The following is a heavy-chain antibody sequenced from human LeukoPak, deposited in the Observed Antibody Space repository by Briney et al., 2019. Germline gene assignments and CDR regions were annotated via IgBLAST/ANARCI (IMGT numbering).Heavy chain of an antibody. CDR2: ISYDGSNK. CDR1: GFTFSSYG. V-gene: IGHV3-30*18. Sequence: PGRPLRLSCAASGFTFSSYGMHWVRQAPGKGLEWVAVISYDGSNKYYADSVKGRFTISRDNSKNTLYLQMNSLRAEDTAVYYCAKSFGSGWGAGYDYWGQGTLVTVSS. D-gene: IGHD6-19*01. CDR3: AKSFGSGWGAGYDY. J-gene: IGHJ4*02.